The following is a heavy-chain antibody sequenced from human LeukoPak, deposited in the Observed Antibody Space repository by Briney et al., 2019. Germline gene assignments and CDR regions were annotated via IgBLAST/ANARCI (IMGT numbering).Heavy chain of an antibody. J-gene: IGHJ4*02. CDR3: ARDYWTWIYFDY. V-gene: IGHV3-30*02. CDR1: GFTFSSYG. Sequence: GGSLRLSCAASGFTFSSYGMHWVRQAPGKGLEWVAFIRYDGSNKYYADSVKGRFTISRDNSKNTLYLQMNSLRAEDTAVYYCARDYWTWIYFDYWGQGTLVTVSS. D-gene: IGHD3/OR15-3a*01. CDR2: IRYDGSNK.